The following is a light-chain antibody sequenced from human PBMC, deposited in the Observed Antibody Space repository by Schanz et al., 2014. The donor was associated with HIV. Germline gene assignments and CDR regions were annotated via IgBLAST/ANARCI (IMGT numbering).Light chain of an antibody. V-gene: IGLV1-40*01. CDR3: QSYDTNLSGPWV. Sequence: QSVLTQPPSASGTPGQRVTISCSGSSSNIGAGYDVHWYQQLPGTAPKLLIYANSNRPSGVPDRVSGSKSGSSASLAITGLRAEDEADYYCQSYDTNLSGPWVFGTGTKLTVL. CDR1: SSNIGAGYD. J-gene: IGLJ1*01. CDR2: ANS.